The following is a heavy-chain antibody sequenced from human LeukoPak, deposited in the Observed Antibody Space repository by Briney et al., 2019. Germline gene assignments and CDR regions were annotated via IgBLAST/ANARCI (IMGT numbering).Heavy chain of an antibody. CDR1: GYTFTSYD. Sequence: GASVKVSCKASGYTFTSYDINWVRQAPGQGLEWMGWINPNSGGTNYAQKFQGRVTMTRDTSISTDYMELSRLRSDDTAVYYCARVPEDNFDYWGQGTLVTVSS. CDR3: ARVPEDNFDY. D-gene: IGHD1-14*01. J-gene: IGHJ4*02. V-gene: IGHV1-2*02. CDR2: INPNSGGT.